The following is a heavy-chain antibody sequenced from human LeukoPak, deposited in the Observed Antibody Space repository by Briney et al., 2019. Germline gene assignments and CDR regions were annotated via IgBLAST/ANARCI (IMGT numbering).Heavy chain of an antibody. V-gene: IGHV3-74*01. D-gene: IGHD1-26*01. CDR1: GFTFSSYW. J-gene: IGHJ4*02. CDR3: SAGSYRFDY. Sequence: PGGSLRLSCAASGFTFSSYWTHWVRQAPGKGLVWVSRINSDGSSTSYADSVKGRFTISRDNAKNTLYLQMNSLRAEDTAVYYCSAGSYRFDYWGQGTLVTVSS. CDR2: INSDGSST.